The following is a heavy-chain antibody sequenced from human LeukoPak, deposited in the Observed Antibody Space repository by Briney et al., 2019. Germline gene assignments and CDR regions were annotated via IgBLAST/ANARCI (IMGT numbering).Heavy chain of an antibody. J-gene: IGHJ4*02. CDR3: AGGGGGSIYGGFDY. CDR1: GGSISSSNW. V-gene: IGHV4-4*02. Sequence: PSETLSLTCAVSGGSISSSNWWSWVRQPPGKGLEWIGSIYHSGSTYYNPSLKSRVTISVDTSKNQFSLKLSSVTAADTAVYYCAGGGGGSIYGGFDYWGQGTLVTVSS. CDR2: IYHSGST. D-gene: IGHD4-23*01.